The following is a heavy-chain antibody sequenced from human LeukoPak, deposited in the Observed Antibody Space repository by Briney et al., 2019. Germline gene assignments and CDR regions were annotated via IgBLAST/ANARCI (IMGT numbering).Heavy chain of an antibody. Sequence: SETLSLTCTVSGGSISSYHWSWIRQPAGKGLEWIGRIYTSGSTNYNPSLKSRVTMSVDTSKNQFSLKLSSVTAADTAVYYCARLVLWFGEFYFDYWGQGTLVTVSS. CDR2: IYTSGST. CDR3: ARLVLWFGEFYFDY. J-gene: IGHJ4*02. D-gene: IGHD3-10*01. V-gene: IGHV4-4*07. CDR1: GGSISSYH.